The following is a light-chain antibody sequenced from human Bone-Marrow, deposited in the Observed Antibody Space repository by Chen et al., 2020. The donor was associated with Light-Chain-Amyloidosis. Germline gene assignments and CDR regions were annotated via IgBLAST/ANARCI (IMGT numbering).Light chain of an antibody. CDR1: NIGSTS. J-gene: IGLJ3*02. CDR3: QVWDRSSDRPV. Sequence: SYVLTQPSSVSVAPGQTATLAGGGNNIGSTSVHWYQQTPGQAPLPVVYDDSDRPSGIPERLSGSNSGNTGTLTISRVEAGHEADYYCQVWDRSSDRPVFGGGTKLTVL. CDR2: DDS. V-gene: IGLV3-21*02.